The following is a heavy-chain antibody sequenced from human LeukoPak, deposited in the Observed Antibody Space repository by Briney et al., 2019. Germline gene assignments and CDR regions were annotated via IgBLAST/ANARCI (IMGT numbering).Heavy chain of an antibody. V-gene: IGHV4-4*07. CDR3: ARDAGHQLSRRNYYAMDV. J-gene: IGHJ6*02. Sequence: PSETLSLTCTVSGDSISSYYWSWIRQPAGKGLEWIGRMYTSESTKYNPSLKSRVTVSVDTSKNQFSLKLSSVTAADTAVYYCARDAGHQLSRRNYYAMDVWGQGTTVTVSS. CDR1: GDSISSYY. CDR2: MYTSEST. D-gene: IGHD2-2*01.